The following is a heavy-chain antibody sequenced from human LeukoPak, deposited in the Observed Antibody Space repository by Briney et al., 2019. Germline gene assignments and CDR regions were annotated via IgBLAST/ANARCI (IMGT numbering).Heavy chain of an antibody. J-gene: IGHJ1*01. Sequence: PSETLSLTCTVSGGSISSYYWSWIRQPPGKGLEWIGYIYYSGSTNYNPSLKSRVTISVDTSKNQCSLKLSSVTAADTAVYYCVGEEYGTGSYYKSSDWGQGALVTVSS. D-gene: IGHD3-10*01. CDR3: VGEEYGTGSYYKSSD. V-gene: IGHV4-59*08. CDR2: IYYSGST. CDR1: GGSISSYY.